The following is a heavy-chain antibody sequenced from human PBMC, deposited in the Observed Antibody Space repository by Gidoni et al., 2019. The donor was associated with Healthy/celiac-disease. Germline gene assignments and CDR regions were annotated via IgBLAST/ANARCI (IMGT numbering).Heavy chain of an antibody. CDR1: GYTFTDYY. V-gene: IGHV1-69-2*01. D-gene: IGHD2-15*01. Sequence: EVQLVQSGAEVKKPGATVKISCKVSGYTFTDYYMHWVQPAPGKGLEWMGLFDPEEGETIYAGRSQGGVTITAETSTATAYMGRGSLGSGDTAVYYCETPNNCSGGSCLSHYFDYWAREPWSPSPQ. CDR2: FDPEEGET. J-gene: IGHJ4*02. CDR3: ETPNNCSGGSCLSHYFDY.